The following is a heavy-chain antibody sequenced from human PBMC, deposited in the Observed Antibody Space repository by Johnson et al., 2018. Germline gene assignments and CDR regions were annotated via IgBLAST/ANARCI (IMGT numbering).Heavy chain of an antibody. J-gene: IGHJ1*01. CDR1: GFTFSTYA. Sequence: VQLVESGGGVVQXGRSLRLXCAASGFTFSTYAMHWVRQAPGKGLEWVSVISYDESNKDYADSVKGRFTISSDNSKNTLYLEMNSLSVEDTAVYYCAKDDRPTLRPAAYFQHWGQGTLVTVSS. D-gene: IGHD2-15*01. CDR3: AKDDRPTLRPAAYFQH. CDR2: ISYDESNK. V-gene: IGHV3-30*18.